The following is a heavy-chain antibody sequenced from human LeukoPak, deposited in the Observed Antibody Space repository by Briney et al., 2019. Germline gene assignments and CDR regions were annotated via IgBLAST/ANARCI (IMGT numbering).Heavy chain of an antibody. J-gene: IGHJ4*02. CDR1: GFSFSRSY. Sequence: GGSLRLSCAASGFSFSRSYMNWVRQAPGKGLEWVATIKQDGVDKYYVDSVKSRFTISRDTAKNSLFLQMNSLRAEDTAVYYCARDPSRYDLDYWGQGTLVTVSS. D-gene: IGHD5-12*01. CDR2: IKQDGVDK. V-gene: IGHV3-7*01. CDR3: ARDPSRYDLDY.